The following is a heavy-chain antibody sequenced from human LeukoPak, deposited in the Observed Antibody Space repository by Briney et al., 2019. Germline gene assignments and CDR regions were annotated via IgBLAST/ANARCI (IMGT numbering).Heavy chain of an antibody. V-gene: IGHV3-48*01. CDR2: ISSSSSTV. CDR1: GFTFSSYS. D-gene: IGHD4-17*01. Sequence: GGSLRLSCAASGFTFSSYSMNWVRQAPGKGLEWVSYISSSSSTVYYADSVKGRFTISRDNAKNSLYLQMNSLRAEDTAVYYCARSPTYGDGYYFVYWGQGTLVTVSS. CDR3: ARSPTYGDGYYFVY. J-gene: IGHJ4*02.